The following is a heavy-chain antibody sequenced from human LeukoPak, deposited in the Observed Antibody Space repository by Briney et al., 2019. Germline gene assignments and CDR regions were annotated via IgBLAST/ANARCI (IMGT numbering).Heavy chain of an antibody. CDR2: IYYDGSNQ. V-gene: IGHV3-30*04. J-gene: IGHJ4*02. CDR3: ATDRNSGKYYDY. Sequence: GGSLRLSCAVSGFTFSSYAMHWVRQAPGKGLEWVAVIYYDGSNQYYADSVKGRFTVSRDNAKNTLYLQMDSLRAEDTAVYYCATDRNSGKYYDYWGQGTLVTVSS. CDR1: GFTFSSYA. D-gene: IGHD1-26*01.